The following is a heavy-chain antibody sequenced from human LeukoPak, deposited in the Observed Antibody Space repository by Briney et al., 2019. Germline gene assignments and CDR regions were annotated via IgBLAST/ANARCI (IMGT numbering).Heavy chain of an antibody. CDR2: RFHTGTT. D-gene: IGHD6-19*01. CDR3: ARGRGEVAGDTFDM. CDR1: GYSINSGYY. Sequence: SETLSLTCTVSGYSINSGYYWGWIRQPPGKGLEWIGNRFHTGTTYYNPSLKSRVTISVDKSKNQFSLKLSSVTAADTAVYYCARGRGEVAGDTFDMWGQGTMVTVSS. J-gene: IGHJ3*02. V-gene: IGHV4-38-2*02.